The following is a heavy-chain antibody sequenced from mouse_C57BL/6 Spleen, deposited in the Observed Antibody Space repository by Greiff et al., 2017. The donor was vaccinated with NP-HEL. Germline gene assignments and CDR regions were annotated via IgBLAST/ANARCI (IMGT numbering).Heavy chain of an antibody. CDR3: TREKGGMVTIFDY. D-gene: IGHD2-2*01. Sequence: DVKLVESGTVLARPGASVKMSCKTSGYTFTSYWMHWVKQRPGQGLEWIGAIYPGNSDTSYNQKFKGKAKLTAVTSASTAYMELSSLTNEDSAVYYCTREKGGMVTIFDYWGQGTTLTVSS. V-gene: IGHV1-5*01. CDR1: GYTFTSYW. J-gene: IGHJ2*01. CDR2: IYPGNSDT.